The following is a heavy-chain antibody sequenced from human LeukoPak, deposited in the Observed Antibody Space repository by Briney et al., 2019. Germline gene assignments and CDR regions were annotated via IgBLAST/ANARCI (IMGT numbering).Heavy chain of an antibody. J-gene: IGHJ4*02. V-gene: IGHV3-7*01. CDR2: MNEDGSGT. D-gene: IGHD7-27*01. Sequence: GGSLRLSCAVSGFIIGSSWMSWVRQTRGKGLEWVADMNEDGSGTYYVDSVKGRFTVSRDNAQNSVYLQMNSLRVEDTGVYYCARDPAWGAIDYWGQGTLVTVSS. CDR3: ARDPAWGAIDY. CDR1: GFIIGSSW.